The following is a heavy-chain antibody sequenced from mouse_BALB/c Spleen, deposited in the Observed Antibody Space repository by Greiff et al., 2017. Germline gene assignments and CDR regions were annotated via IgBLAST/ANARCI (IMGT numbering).Heavy chain of an antibody. V-gene: IGHV3-8*02. CDR2: ISYSGST. CDR1: GDSITSGY. Sequence: EVKVVESGPSLVKPSQTLSLTCSVTGDSITSGYWNWIRKVPGNKLEYMGYISYSGSTYYNPSLKSRISITRDTSKSQYYLQLNSVTTEDTATYYCAREGAMDYWGQGTSVTVSS. CDR3: AREGAMDY. J-gene: IGHJ4*01.